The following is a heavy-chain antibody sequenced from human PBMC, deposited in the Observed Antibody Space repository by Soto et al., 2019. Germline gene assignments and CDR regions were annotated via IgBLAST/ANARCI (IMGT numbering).Heavy chain of an antibody. Sequence: PGGSLRLSCAASGFSVSGNYMSWVRQAPGKGPEWISTIHNSGDTNYADSVKGRFSISRDKYKNTVYLQMNGLRAEDTAVYYCAGSTNYYLYYFDYWGQGTLVTVSS. CDR3: AGSTNYYLYYFDY. CDR1: GFSVSGNY. V-gene: IGHV3-53*01. D-gene: IGHD3-16*01. J-gene: IGHJ4*02. CDR2: IHNSGDT.